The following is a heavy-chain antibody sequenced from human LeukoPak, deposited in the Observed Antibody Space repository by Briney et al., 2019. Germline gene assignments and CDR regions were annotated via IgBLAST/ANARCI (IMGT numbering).Heavy chain of an antibody. CDR3: TRDVASSTYHFESSGLLDY. CDR1: GFTFSSYA. J-gene: IGHJ4*02. Sequence: GGSLRLSCAASGFTFSSYAMSWVRQAPGKGLEWVSAISGSGGSTYYADSVKGRFTISRDNSKNTLYLQMNSLRAEDTAVYYCTRDVASSTYHFESSGLLDYWGQGTLVTVSS. D-gene: IGHD3-22*01. CDR2: ISGSGGST. V-gene: IGHV3-23*01.